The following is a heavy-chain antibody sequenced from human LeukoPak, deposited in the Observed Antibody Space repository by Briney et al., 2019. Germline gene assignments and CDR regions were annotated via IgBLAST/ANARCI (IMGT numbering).Heavy chain of an antibody. CDR2: IYYSGST. Sequence: SETLSLTCTVSGGSISSSSYYWGWIRQPPGKGLEWSGSIYYSGSTYYNPSLKSRVTISVDKSKTQFSLKLSSVTAADTAVYYCARDRYYYDTSGYYAWFDPWGQGTLVTVSS. V-gene: IGHV4-39*07. CDR1: GGSISSSSYY. CDR3: ARDRYYYDTSGYYAWFDP. J-gene: IGHJ5*02. D-gene: IGHD3-22*01.